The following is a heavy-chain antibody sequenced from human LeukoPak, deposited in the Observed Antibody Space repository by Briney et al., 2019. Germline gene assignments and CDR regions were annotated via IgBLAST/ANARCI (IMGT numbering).Heavy chain of an antibody. Sequence: PGGSLRLSCAASGFTFSSSAMTWVRQVLGKGLEWVSYISSSGSTIYYADSVKGRITISRDNAKKSLYLQMNSLRADDTAVYYCAPHVFHGPFDSWGQGTLVTVSS. CDR1: GFTFSSSA. V-gene: IGHV3-48*04. CDR3: APHVFHGPFDS. D-gene: IGHD5/OR15-5a*01. J-gene: IGHJ4*02. CDR2: ISSSGSTI.